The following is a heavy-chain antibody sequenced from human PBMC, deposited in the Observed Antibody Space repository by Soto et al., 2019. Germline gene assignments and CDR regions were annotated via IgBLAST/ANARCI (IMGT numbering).Heavy chain of an antibody. J-gene: IGHJ6*02. CDR2: ISGSGGST. D-gene: IGHD2-2*01. V-gene: IGHV3-23*01. CDR3: TKDLCGSTSYPYYYYSLDV. Sequence: EVQLLESGGGLVQPGGSLRLSCAASGFTFRSYVMSLVRQAPWKGLVWVSAISGSGGSTYYADSVKGRFNFSRDNSKNTLYLQMSSLRAEDTAVYYCTKDLCGSTSYPYYYYSLDVWGQGTTVTVSS. CDR1: GFTFRSYV.